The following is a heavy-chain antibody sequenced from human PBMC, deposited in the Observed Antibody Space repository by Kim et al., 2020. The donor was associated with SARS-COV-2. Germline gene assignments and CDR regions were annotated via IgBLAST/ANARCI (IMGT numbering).Heavy chain of an antibody. V-gene: IGHV4-4*02. CDR3: ARRFQRGGRGNYYYYMDV. Sequence: SETLSLTCAVSGGSISSSNWWSWVRQPPGKGLEWIGEIYHSGSTNYNPSLKSRVTISVDKSKNQFSLKLSSVTAADTAVYYCARRFQRGGRGNYYYYMDVWGKGTTVTVSS. CDR1: GGSISSSNW. D-gene: IGHD2-15*01. J-gene: IGHJ6*03. CDR2: IYHSGST.